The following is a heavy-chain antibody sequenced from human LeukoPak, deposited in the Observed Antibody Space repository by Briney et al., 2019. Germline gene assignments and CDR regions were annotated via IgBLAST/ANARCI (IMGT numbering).Heavy chain of an antibody. V-gene: IGHV3-30*04. CDR2: ISYDGSNK. CDR3: AREGGYDSAPDY. J-gene: IGHJ4*02. D-gene: IGHD5-12*01. Sequence: PGRSLRLSCAASGFTFSSYAMHWVRQAPGKWLEWVAAISYDGSNKYYADSVKGRFTISRDNSKNTLYLQMNSLRAEDTAVYYCAREGGYDSAPDYWGQGTLVTVSS. CDR1: GFTFSSYA.